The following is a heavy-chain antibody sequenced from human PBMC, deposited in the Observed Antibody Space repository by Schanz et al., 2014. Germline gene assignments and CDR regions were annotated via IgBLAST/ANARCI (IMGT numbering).Heavy chain of an antibody. Sequence: EVHLVESGGGLVKRGGSLRLSCAASGFTISSYSMNWVRQAPGKGLEWVSSISSSGSYIYYADSVKGRFSISRDNSKNTLYLQMNTLRAEDTAVYYCAKDPSHGDYDYYFDYWGPGTLVTVSS. CDR3: AKDPSHGDYDYYFDY. CDR2: ISSSGSYI. D-gene: IGHD3-22*01. CDR1: GFTISSYS. J-gene: IGHJ4*02. V-gene: IGHV3-21*01.